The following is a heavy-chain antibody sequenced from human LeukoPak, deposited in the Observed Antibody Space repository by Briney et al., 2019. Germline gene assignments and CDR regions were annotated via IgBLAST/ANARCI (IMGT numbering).Heavy chain of an antibody. J-gene: IGHJ4*02. CDR2: MNPNSGNT. V-gene: IGHV1-8*01. CDR1: GYTFTSYD. D-gene: IGHD3-22*01. Sequence: ASVKVSCTASGYTFTSYDINWVRQATGQGLEWMGWMNPNSGNTGYAQKFQGRVTMTRNTSISTAYMELSSLRSEDTAVYYCARGGYYYDSSGYKRSYFDYWGQGTLVTVSS. CDR3: ARGGYYYDSSGYKRSYFDY.